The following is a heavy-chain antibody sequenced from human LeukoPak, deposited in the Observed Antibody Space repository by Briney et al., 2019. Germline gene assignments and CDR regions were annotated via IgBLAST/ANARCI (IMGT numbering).Heavy chain of an antibody. CDR3: ARGPLYYDFWSGYYYYYYGMDV. CDR1: GVSISSGDYY. D-gene: IGHD3-3*01. V-gene: IGHV4-30-4*01. CDR2: IYYSGST. Sequence: SETLSLTCTVSGVSISSGDYYWSWIRQPPGKGLEWIGYIYYSGSTYYNPSLKSRVTISVDTSKNQFSLKLSSVTAADTAVYYCARGPLYYDFWSGYYYYYYGMDVWGQGTTVTVSS. J-gene: IGHJ6*02.